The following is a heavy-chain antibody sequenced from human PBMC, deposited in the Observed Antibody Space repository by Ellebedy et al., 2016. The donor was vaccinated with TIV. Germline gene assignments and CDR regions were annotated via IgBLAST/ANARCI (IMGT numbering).Heavy chain of an antibody. D-gene: IGHD3-10*01. CDR3: ARDQRKIRGIMTISFDY. CDR2: IYSGGST. J-gene: IGHJ4*02. CDR1: GFIVSSNY. Sequence: GESLKISCAASGFIVSSNYMSWVRQAPGKGLEWVSVIYSGGSTYYADSVKGRFTMSRDNSKNTLYLQMNSLRAEDTAVYYCARDQRKIRGIMTISFDYWGQGTLVTVSS. V-gene: IGHV3-53*05.